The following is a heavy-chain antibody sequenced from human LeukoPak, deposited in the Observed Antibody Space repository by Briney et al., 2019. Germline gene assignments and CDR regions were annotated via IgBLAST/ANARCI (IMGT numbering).Heavy chain of an antibody. Sequence: ASVKVSCKASGYTLTSYGISWVRQAPGQGLEWMGWISAYNGNTNYAQKLQGRVTMTTGTSTSTAYMELRSLRSDDTAVYYCARVPRITIFGVVIPDFDYWGQGTLVTVSS. CDR3: ARVPRITIFGVVIPDFDY. V-gene: IGHV1-18*01. D-gene: IGHD3-3*01. CDR1: GYTLTSYG. J-gene: IGHJ4*02. CDR2: ISAYNGNT.